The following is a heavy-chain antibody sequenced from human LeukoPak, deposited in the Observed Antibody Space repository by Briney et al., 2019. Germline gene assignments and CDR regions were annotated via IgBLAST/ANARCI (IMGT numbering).Heavy chain of an antibody. D-gene: IGHD2-2*01. V-gene: IGHV3-7*01. CDR2: IKQDGSDK. CDR1: GFTFTTHW. J-gene: IGHJ3*02. CDR3: ARLSDTEGSSTSYRASDI. Sequence: GGSLRLSCAASGFTFTTHWMSWVRQAPGKGLEWVANIKQDGSDKHYLESVKGRFTISRDNAKNSLYLQMNSLRVEDTAVYYCARLSDTEGSSTSYRASDIWGQGTLVAVSS.